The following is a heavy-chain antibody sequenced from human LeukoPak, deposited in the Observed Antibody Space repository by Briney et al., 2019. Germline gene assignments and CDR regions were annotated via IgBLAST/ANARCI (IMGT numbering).Heavy chain of an antibody. CDR1: GYTFTGYY. J-gene: IGHJ4*02. V-gene: IGHV1-2*02. CDR3: ARGGDSSSWFPSPDF. CDR2: INPNSGST. D-gene: IGHD6-13*01. Sequence: ASVKVSCKASGYTFTGYYMHWVRQAPGQGLEWMGWINPNSGSTNYAQKFQGRVTMTRDTSISTAYMELSRLRSDDTAVYYCARGGDSSSWFPSPDFWGQGTLVTVSS.